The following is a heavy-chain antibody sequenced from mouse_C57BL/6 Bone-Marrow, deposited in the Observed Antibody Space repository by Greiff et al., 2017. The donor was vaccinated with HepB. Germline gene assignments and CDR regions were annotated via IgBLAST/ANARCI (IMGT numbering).Heavy chain of an antibody. J-gene: IGHJ1*03. CDR2: IRLKSDNYET. Sequence: EVKLVESGGGLVQPGGSMKLSCVASGFTFSNYWMNWVRQSPEKGLEWVAQIRLKSDNYETHYAESVKGRFTISRDDSKSSVYLQMNNLRAEDTGIYYCTGDTWYFDVWGTGTTVTVSS. CDR3: TGDTWYFDV. CDR1: GFTFSNYW. V-gene: IGHV6-3*01.